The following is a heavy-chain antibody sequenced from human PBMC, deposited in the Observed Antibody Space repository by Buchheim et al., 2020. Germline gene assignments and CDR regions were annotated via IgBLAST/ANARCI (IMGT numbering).Heavy chain of an antibody. CDR1: GFTFSSYE. J-gene: IGHJ6*02. Sequence: EVQLVESGGGLVQPGGSLRLSCAASGFTFSSYEMNWVRQAPGKGLEWVSYISSSGSTIYYADSVKGRFTISRYNAKNSLYLQKNSLRAEDTAVYYCARGQRQLLYPGNYYYGMDVWGQGTT. D-gene: IGHD2-2*02. CDR2: ISSSGSTI. CDR3: ARGQRQLLYPGNYYYGMDV. V-gene: IGHV3-48*03.